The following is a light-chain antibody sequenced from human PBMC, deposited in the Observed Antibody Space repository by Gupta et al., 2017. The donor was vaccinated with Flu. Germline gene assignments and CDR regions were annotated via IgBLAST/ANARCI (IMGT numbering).Light chain of an antibody. CDR3: QQYGSLPLT. J-gene: IGKJ4*01. CDR2: DAS. CDR1: QDISNY. Sequence: DMQMTQFPCTPFATVGDRVTITGQARQDISNYLNLYQQKPGKAPKLLIYDASNLETGVPSRFSGSGSGTDFTLTISSLQPEDFATYYCQQYGSLPLTFGGGTKVEIK. V-gene: IGKV1-33*01.